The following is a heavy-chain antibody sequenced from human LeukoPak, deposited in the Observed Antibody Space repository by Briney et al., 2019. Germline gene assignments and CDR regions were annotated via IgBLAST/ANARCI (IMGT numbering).Heavy chain of an antibody. Sequence: GEPLKISCKGSGYSFTSYWIGWGGQMPGKGLEWMGIIYPGDSDTRYSPSFQGQVTISADKSISTAYLQWSSLKASDTAMYYCARLASRDFWSGYYKGQNWFDPWGQGTLVTVSS. CDR3: ARLASRDFWSGYYKGQNWFDP. D-gene: IGHD3-3*01. CDR2: IYPGDSDT. V-gene: IGHV5-51*01. J-gene: IGHJ5*02. CDR1: GYSFTSYW.